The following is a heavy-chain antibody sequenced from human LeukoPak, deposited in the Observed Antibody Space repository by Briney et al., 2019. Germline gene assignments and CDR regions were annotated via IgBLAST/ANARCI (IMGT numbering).Heavy chain of an antibody. V-gene: IGHV3-23*01. J-gene: IGHJ4*02. CDR2: ISGSGGST. D-gene: IGHD3-10*01. CDR1: GFTFSSYA. CDR3: AKGGVLLWFGELIFDY. Sequence: PGGSLRLSCAASGFTFSSYAMSWVRQAPGKGLEWVSAISGSGGSTYYADSVKGRFTISRDNSKNTLYLQMNSLRAEDTAVYYCAKGGVLLWFGELIFDYWGQGTLVTVSS.